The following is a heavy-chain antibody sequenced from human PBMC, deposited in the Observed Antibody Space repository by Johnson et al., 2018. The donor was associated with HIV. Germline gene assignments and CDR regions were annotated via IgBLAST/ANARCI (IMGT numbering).Heavy chain of an antibody. CDR2: INSDGSST. V-gene: IGHV3-74*02. J-gene: IGHJ3*01. CDR1: GFTFDDYA. CDR3: ARSGPNWAFDF. Sequence: VQLVESGGVVVQPGGSLRLSCAASGFTFDDYAMHWVRQAPGKGLVWVSRINSDGSSTSYADSVKGRFTISRDNARNTMFVQMNSLRAEDTAVYYCARSGPNWAFDFWGRGTMVTVSS. D-gene: IGHD1-1*01.